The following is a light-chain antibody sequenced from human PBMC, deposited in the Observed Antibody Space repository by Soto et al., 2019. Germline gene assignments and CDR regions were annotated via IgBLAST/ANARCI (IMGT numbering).Light chain of an antibody. CDR1: QSVSSD. J-gene: IGKJ3*01. CDR2: GAS. CDR3: QHYNNWPFT. V-gene: IGKV3-15*01. Sequence: IVMTQSPATLSVSPGERATLSCRASQSVSSDLASYQQKPGQAPRLLIYGASTRATGIPARFSGSGSGTEFTLTISSLQSEDFAVYYCQHYNNWPFTFGPGTKVDIK.